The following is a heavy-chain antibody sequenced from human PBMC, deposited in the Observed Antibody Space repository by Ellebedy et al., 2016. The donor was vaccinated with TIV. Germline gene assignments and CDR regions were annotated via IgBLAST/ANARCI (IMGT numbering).Heavy chain of an antibody. Sequence: SETLSLTXAVSGDPITGSHWWRWVRQPPGRGLEWIGEIYPGRSPNYNPSLKSRVTISVDTSKNQFSLRVSSVTAADTAVYYCARDWGRAPVLWGQGTLVTVSS. J-gene: IGHJ4*02. V-gene: IGHV4-4*02. CDR1: GDPITGSHW. CDR2: IYPGRSP. D-gene: IGHD3-16*01. CDR3: ARDWGRAPVL.